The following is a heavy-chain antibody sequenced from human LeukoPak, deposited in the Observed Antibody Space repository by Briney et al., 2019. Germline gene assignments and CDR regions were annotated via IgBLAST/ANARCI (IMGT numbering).Heavy chain of an antibody. V-gene: IGHV4-34*01. Sequence: SETLSLTCDVYGGSFSGYYWNWIRQPPGKGLEWIGEINHRGSTNNNPSLKSRVTISVDTSKNQFSLKLSSVTAADTAVYYCARFSLGYDAFDIWGQGTMVTVSS. J-gene: IGHJ3*02. CDR2: INHRGST. D-gene: IGHD3-22*01. CDR1: GGSFSGYY. CDR3: ARFSLGYDAFDI.